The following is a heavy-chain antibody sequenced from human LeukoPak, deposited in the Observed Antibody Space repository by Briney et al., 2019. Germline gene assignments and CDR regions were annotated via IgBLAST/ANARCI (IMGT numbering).Heavy chain of an antibody. CDR1: GDSISSYY. J-gene: IGHJ5*02. V-gene: IGHV4-4*07. Sequence: PSETLSLTCTVSGDSISSYYWSWIRQPAGKGLEWTGRIYTSGSTNYNPSLKRRVTMSVDTSKNQFSLKLSSMTAADTAVYYCARDVVVAGTGDCFDPWGQGTLVIVSS. CDR3: ARDVVVAGTGDCFDP. CDR2: IYTSGST. D-gene: IGHD6-19*01.